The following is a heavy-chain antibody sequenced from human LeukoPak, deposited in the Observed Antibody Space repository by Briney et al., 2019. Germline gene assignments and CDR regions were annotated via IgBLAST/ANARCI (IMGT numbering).Heavy chain of an antibody. CDR1: GFTFSSYA. V-gene: IGHV3-30-3*01. J-gene: IGHJ4*02. Sequence: GGSLRLSCAASGFTFSSYAMHWVRQAPGKGLEWVAVISYDGSNKYYADSVKGRFTISRDNSKNTLYLQMNSLRAEDTAVYYCASGKPLWLGERQFDYWGQGTLVTVSS. CDR2: ISYDGSNK. D-gene: IGHD3-10*01. CDR3: ASGKPLWLGERQFDY.